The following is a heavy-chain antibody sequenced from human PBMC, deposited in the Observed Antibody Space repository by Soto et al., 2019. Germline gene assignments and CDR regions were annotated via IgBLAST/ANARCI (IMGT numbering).Heavy chain of an antibody. CDR1: GFTFSNYA. V-gene: IGHV3-30-3*01. Sequence: QVQLVESGGGVVQPGRSLRLSCAASGFTFSNYAMYWVRQAPGKGLEWVAVISYDGNNKYYAASVKGRFTISRDNSKNKLYLQMNSLRAEDTAVYYCARAGCDGGTCYTLVGLRYGMDVWGQGTTVTVSS. D-gene: IGHD2-15*01. CDR2: ISYDGNNK. CDR3: ARAGCDGGTCYTLVGLRYGMDV. J-gene: IGHJ6*02.